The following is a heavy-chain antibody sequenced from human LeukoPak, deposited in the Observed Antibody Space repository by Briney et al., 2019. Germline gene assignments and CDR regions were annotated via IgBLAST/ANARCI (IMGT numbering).Heavy chain of an antibody. Sequence: GGSLRLSCAAFGFTFSSYSMTWVRQAPGKGLEWVSSITGSSTYIDYADSVKGRFTISRDNAKNSLYLQMNSLRAEDTAVYYCARDLNFWSSYSTRGFDYWGQGTLVTVSS. V-gene: IGHV3-21*01. J-gene: IGHJ4*02. CDR3: ARDLNFWSSYSTRGFDY. CDR1: GFTFSSYS. CDR2: ITGSSTYI. D-gene: IGHD3-3*01.